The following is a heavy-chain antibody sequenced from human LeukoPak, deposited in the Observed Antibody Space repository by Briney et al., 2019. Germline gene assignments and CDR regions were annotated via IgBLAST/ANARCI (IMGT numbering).Heavy chain of an antibody. J-gene: IGHJ6*02. D-gene: IGHD1-26*01. V-gene: IGHV3-11*01. CDR3: AREGWDYGMDV. CDR2: ISSSGSTI. Sequence: GGSLRLSCAASGFTFSDYYMSWVRQAPGKGLEWVSYISSSGSTIFYADSVKGRFTTSRDNAKNSLFLQMYSLRAEDMAVYHCAREGWDYGMDVWGQGTTVTVSS. CDR1: GFTFSDYY.